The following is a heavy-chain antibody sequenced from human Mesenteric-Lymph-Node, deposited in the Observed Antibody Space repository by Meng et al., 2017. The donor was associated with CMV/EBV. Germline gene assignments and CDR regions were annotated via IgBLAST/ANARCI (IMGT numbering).Heavy chain of an antibody. Sequence: GESLKISCAASGFTFSSYAMSWVRQAPGKGLEWVSAISGSGGSTYYADSVKGRFTISRDNSKNTLYLQMNSLRAEDTAVYYCGCSYGCCVTFDYWGQGTLVTVSS. CDR2: ISGSGGST. V-gene: IGHV3-23*01. J-gene: IGHJ4*02. D-gene: IGHD5-18*01. CDR1: GFTFSSYA. CDR3: GCSYGCCVTFDY.